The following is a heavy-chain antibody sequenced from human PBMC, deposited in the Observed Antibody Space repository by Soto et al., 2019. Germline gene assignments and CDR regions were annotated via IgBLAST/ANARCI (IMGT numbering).Heavy chain of an antibody. Sequence: SVKVSCKASGGTFNTYTINWLRQAPGRGLEWVGQVVPMYDSVNYAETFQGRVTITVDKSTNTAYMELTSLRSQDTALYFCASWRGYRGSYCFDYWGQGTLVTVSS. CDR1: GGTFNTYT. CDR3: ASWRGYRGSYCFDY. CDR2: VVPMYDSV. J-gene: IGHJ4*02. V-gene: IGHV1-69*06. D-gene: IGHD3-16*02.